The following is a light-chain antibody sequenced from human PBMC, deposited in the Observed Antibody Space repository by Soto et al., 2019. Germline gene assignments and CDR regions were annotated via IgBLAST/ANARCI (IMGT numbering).Light chain of an antibody. V-gene: IGKV3-15*01. J-gene: IGKJ3*01. CDR1: QSVSRS. CDR2: GAS. CDR3: QQYNKWPPLT. Sequence: EIVMTQSPATLSVSPGERVTLSCRASQSVSRSLAWYQQKPGQAPRLLIYGASTRATGIPARFSGSGSGTEFTLTISSLQSEDFAVYYCQQYNKWPPLTFGPGTKVDIK.